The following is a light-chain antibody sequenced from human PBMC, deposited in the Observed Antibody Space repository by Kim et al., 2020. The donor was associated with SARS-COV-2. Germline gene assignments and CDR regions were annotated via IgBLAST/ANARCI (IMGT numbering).Light chain of an antibody. V-gene: IGKV4-1*01. Sequence: IVMTQSPDSLAVSLGERATIHCKSSQSVLYRGTDKSYLAWYQQKPGQPPRLLIYWASTREFGVPDRFSGSGSGTDFPLTIGSLQAEDVAVYYCQQYSSSPITFGQGTRLEIK. CDR3: QQYSSSPIT. J-gene: IGKJ5*01. CDR2: WAS. CDR1: QSVLYRGTDKSY.